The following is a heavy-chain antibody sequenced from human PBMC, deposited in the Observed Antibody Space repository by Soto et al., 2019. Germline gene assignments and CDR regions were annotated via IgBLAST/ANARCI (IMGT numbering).Heavy chain of an antibody. V-gene: IGHV3-49*04. D-gene: IGHD6-19*01. Sequence: LLVSYTVSGVTFGDSAINWVRQAPGKGLEWVGLIRNQSYRETTEYAASFQGQVTISADRSISTAYLQWNSLEASDTAMYYCARPCASGGNTAFAFWGQGTPVPGSS. J-gene: IGHJ4*02. CDR2: IRNQSYRETT. CDR3: ARPCASGGNTAFAF. CDR1: GVTFGDSA.